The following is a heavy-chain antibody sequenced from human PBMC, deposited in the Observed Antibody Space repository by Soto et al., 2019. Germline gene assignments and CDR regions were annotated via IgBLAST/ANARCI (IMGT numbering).Heavy chain of an antibody. J-gene: IGHJ4*02. CDR2: ISAYNGNT. Sequence: ASVKVSCKASGYTFTSDGSSWVRQAPGQGLEWMGWISAYNGNTNYAQKLQGRVTMTTDTSTSTAYMELRSLRSDDTAVYYCARDVVGTGPTDYWGQGTLVTVSS. D-gene: IGHD2-8*02. CDR3: ARDVVGTGPTDY. CDR1: GYTFTSDG. V-gene: IGHV1-18*01.